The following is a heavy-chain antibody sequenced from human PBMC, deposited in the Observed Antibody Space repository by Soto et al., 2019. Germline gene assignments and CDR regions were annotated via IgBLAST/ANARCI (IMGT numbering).Heavy chain of an antibody. CDR2: TIPALGKT. J-gene: IGHJ6*02. D-gene: IGHD3-10*01. V-gene: IGHV1-69*10. Sequence: ASVKVSCKTSGDNFKKNVFTWVRQAPGQGLEWMGGTIPALGKTHYIEKFQGRVTITADDATGTVYMEVRDLTSEDTAIYYCARGPFRPSAMDVWGQGTTVTVSS. CDR3: ARGPFRPSAMDV. CDR1: GDNFKKNV.